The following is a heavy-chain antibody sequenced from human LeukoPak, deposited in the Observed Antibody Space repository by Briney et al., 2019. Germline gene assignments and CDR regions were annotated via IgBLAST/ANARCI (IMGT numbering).Heavy chain of an antibody. J-gene: IGHJ4*02. V-gene: IGHV4-39*07. CDR1: GGSISSSSYY. CDR2: INHSGST. CDR3: ARGAPGPY. Sequence: SETLSLTCTVSGGSISSSSYYWGWIRQPPGKGLEWIGEINHSGSTNYNPSLKSRVTISVDTSKNQFSLKLSSVTAADTAVYYCARGAPGPYWGQGTLVTVSS.